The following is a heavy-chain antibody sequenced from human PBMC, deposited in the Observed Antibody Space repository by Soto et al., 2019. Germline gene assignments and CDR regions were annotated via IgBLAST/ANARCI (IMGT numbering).Heavy chain of an antibody. CDR2: ISGSGGST. CDR3: AKDLLPEAGGIYYYYYMDV. CDR1: GFTFSSYA. V-gene: IGHV3-23*01. J-gene: IGHJ6*03. Sequence: SGGSLRLSCAASGFTFSSYAMSWVRQAPGKGLEWVSAISGSGGSTYYADSVKGRFTISRDNSKNTLYLQMNSLRAEDTAVYYCAKDLLPEAGGIYYYYYMDVWGKGTTVTVSS. D-gene: IGHD3-16*01.